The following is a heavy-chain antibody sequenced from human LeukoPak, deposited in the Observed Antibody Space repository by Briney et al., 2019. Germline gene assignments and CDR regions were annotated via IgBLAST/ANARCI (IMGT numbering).Heavy chain of an antibody. Sequence: GASVKVSCKASGYTFTSYAMHWVRQAPGQRLEWMGWINAGNGNTKYSQKFQGRVTITRDTSASTAYMELSSLRSEDTAVYYCARAPNTYYYDSSGYYYDYWGQGTLVTVSS. CDR2: INAGNGNT. D-gene: IGHD3-22*01. V-gene: IGHV1-3*01. J-gene: IGHJ4*02. CDR1: GYTFTSYA. CDR3: ARAPNTYYYDSSGYYYDY.